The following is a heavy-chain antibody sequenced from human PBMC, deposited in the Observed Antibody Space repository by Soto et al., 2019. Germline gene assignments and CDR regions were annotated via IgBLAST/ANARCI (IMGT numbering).Heavy chain of an antibody. Sequence: SETLSLTCAVSGGSISSSNWWSWVRQPPGKGLEWIGEIYHSGSTNYNPSLKSRVTISVDKSKNQFSLKLSSVTAADTAVYYCARMRSGCSSTSCYTFDYWGQGTLVTVSS. V-gene: IGHV4-4*02. CDR1: GGSISSSNW. CDR3: ARMRSGCSSTSCYTFDY. D-gene: IGHD2-2*02. J-gene: IGHJ4*02. CDR2: IYHSGST.